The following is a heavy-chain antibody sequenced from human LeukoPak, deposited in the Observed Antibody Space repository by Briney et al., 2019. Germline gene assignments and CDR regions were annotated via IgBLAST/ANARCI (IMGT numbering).Heavy chain of an antibody. CDR1: GFTFSSYA. D-gene: IGHD3-10*01. J-gene: IGHJ4*02. Sequence: GRSLRLSCAASGFTFSSYAMHWVRQAPGKGLEWVSSISSSSSYVYYADSVKGRFTISRDNAKNSLYLQMNSLRAEDTAVYYCASRPLGGSIDYWGQGTLVTVSS. V-gene: IGHV3-21*01. CDR3: ASRPLGGSIDY. CDR2: ISSSSSYV.